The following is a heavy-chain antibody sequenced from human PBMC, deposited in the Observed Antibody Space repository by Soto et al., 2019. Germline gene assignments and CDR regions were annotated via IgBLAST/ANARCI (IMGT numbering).Heavy chain of an antibody. V-gene: IGHV4-34*01. Sequence: SETLSLTCAVYGGSFSGYYWSWIRQPPGKGLEWIGEINHSGSTNYNPSLKSRVTISVDTSKNQFSLKLSSVTAADTAVYYCARASCSGGSCYSGVFDYWGQGTLGTVSS. CDR3: ARASCSGGSCYSGVFDY. CDR2: INHSGST. D-gene: IGHD2-15*01. J-gene: IGHJ4*02. CDR1: GGSFSGYY.